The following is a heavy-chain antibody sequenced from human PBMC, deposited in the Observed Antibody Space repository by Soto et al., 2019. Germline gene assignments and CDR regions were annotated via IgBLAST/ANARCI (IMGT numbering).Heavy chain of an antibody. D-gene: IGHD3-3*01. CDR3: ARDKSVTYYDFWSGYYLGTMDV. Sequence: SQTLSLTCAISGDSVSSNSAAWNWIRQSPSRGLEWLGRTYYRSKWYNDYAVSVKSRITINPDTSKNQFSLQLNSVTPEDTAVYYCARDKSVTYYDFWSGYYLGTMDVWGKGTTVTVSS. V-gene: IGHV6-1*01. CDR1: GDSVSSNSAA. CDR2: TYYRSKWYN. J-gene: IGHJ6*03.